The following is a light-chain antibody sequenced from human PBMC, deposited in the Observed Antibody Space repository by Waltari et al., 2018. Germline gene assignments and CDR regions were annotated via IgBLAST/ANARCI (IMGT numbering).Light chain of an antibody. CDR3: CSFAGSVTFVV. CDR2: EVT. J-gene: IGLJ2*01. V-gene: IGLV2-23*02. Sequence: QSALTQPASVSGSPGQSITIFCSGTSSDVGYYNLVSWYQQHPAKAPKVIIYEVTKRPSGVSDCVSGSESGNTASLTISGLQAEDEAEYFCCSFAGSVTFVVFGGGTKVTVL. CDR1: SSDVGYYNL.